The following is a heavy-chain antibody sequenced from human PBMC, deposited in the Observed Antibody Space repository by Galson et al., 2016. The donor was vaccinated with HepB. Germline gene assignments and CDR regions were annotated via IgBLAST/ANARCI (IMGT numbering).Heavy chain of an antibody. J-gene: IGHJ4*02. CDR2: INGYGDST. D-gene: IGHD6-19*01. Sequence: SLRLSCAASGFTFSGSAMYWVRQAPGMGLERISDINGYGDSTYHADSVKGRFTISRDNSANTLYLQMTSLRVEDTAVYYCVKDFGLRDSSGWFLGGFDFWGQGALVTVSS. CDR1: GFTFSGSA. CDR3: VKDFGLRDSSGWFLGGFDF. V-gene: IGHV3-64D*08.